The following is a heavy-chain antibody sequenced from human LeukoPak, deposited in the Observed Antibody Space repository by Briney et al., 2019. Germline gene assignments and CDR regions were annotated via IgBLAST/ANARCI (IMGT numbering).Heavy chain of an antibody. J-gene: IGHJ3*02. Sequence: ASVKVSCKASGYTFTSYYMHWVRQAPGQGLEWMGIINPSGGSTSYAQKFQGRVTMTRDTSTSTVYMELSSLKASDTAMYYCARLTFYSYGYLGDAFDIWGQGTMVTVSS. CDR1: GYTFTSYY. CDR3: ARLTFYSYGYLGDAFDI. CDR2: INPSGGST. V-gene: IGHV1-46*01. D-gene: IGHD5-18*01.